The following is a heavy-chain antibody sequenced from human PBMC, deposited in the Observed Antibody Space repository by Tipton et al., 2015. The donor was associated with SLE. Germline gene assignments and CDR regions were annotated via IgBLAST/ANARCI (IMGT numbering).Heavy chain of an antibody. CDR3: ARGGSDAFDF. D-gene: IGHD3-16*01. J-gene: IGHJ3*01. V-gene: IGHV3-13*01. CDR2: IGTAGDT. CDR1: GFTFSSYD. Sequence: SLRLSCAASGFTFSSYDMHWVRQATGKGLEWVSAIGTAGDTYYPGSVKGRFTISRENAKHSLYLQMTNLRAGDTAVYYCARGGSDAFDFWGQGTRVTVPS.